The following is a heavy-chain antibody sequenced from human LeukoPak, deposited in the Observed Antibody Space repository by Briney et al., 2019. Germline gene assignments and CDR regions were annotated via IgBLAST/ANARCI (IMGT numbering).Heavy chain of an antibody. Sequence: GGSLRLSCAASGFTFSSYAMNWVRQAPGKGLEWVSTISGRGGSTYYADSVKGRFTISRDNAKNSLYLQMNSLRAEDTALYYCASRLERRRDYYYYYMDVWGKGTTVTVSS. CDR2: ISGRGGST. CDR3: ASRLERRRDYYYYYMDV. D-gene: IGHD1-1*01. V-gene: IGHV3-23*01. J-gene: IGHJ6*03. CDR1: GFTFSSYA.